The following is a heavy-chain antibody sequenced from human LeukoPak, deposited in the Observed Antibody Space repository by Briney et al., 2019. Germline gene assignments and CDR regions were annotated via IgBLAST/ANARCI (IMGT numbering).Heavy chain of an antibody. Sequence: SQTLSLTCTVSGGSISSGDYYWSWIRQPPGRGLEWIGYIYYSGSTHYNPSLRSPFTVSVDTSKNQFSLKLSSVTAADTAVYYCASSSPVYGDDVYNWFDPWGQGTLVTVSS. CDR2: IYYSGST. CDR3: ASSSPVYGDDVYNWFDP. V-gene: IGHV4-30-4*01. D-gene: IGHD4-17*01. J-gene: IGHJ5*02. CDR1: GGSISSGDYY.